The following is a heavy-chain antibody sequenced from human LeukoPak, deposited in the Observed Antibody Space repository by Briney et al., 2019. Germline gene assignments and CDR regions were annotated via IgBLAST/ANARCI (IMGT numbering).Heavy chain of an antibody. D-gene: IGHD2-21*02. J-gene: IGHJ4*02. Sequence: ASVKVSCKASGNTFIGYYMYWVRQAPGQGLEWMGRINPNSGGTNYAQKFQGRVTMTRDTSISTAYMEVSRLRSDDTAVYFCARGASCGGDCYSPFDNWGQGTLVTVSS. CDR1: GNTFIGYY. V-gene: IGHV1-2*06. CDR3: ARGASCGGDCYSPFDN. CDR2: INPNSGGT.